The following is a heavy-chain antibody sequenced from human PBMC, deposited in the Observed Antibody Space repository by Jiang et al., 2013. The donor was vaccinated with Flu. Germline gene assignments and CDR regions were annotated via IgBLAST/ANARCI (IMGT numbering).Heavy chain of an antibody. CDR3: ARDMATDHSGNYWFDP. J-gene: IGHJ5*02. V-gene: IGHV1-18*01. CDR2: ISGYSGNT. Sequence: GAEVKKPGASVKVSCKTSGYTFTNFGISWVRQAPGQGLEWMGWISGYSGNTNYARNLQGRVSMTTETSTSTAYMELRSLRSDDTAVYYCARDMATDHSGNYWFDPWGQGTLVTVSS. CDR1: GYTFTNFG. D-gene: IGHD1-7*01.